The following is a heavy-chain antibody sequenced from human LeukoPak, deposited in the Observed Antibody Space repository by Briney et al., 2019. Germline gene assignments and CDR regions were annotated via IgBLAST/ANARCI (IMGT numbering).Heavy chain of an antibody. CDR1: GFTFSSYS. J-gene: IGHJ4*02. CDR2: ISGSGST. Sequence: GGSLRLSCAASGFTFSSYSMNWVRQAPGKGLEWVSTISGSGSTYYADSVKGRFTISRDNSKNTLYLQMNSLRAEDTAIYYCAKSGLNRFDYWGQGTLVTVSS. V-gene: IGHV3-23*01. D-gene: IGHD2-15*01. CDR3: AKSGLNRFDY.